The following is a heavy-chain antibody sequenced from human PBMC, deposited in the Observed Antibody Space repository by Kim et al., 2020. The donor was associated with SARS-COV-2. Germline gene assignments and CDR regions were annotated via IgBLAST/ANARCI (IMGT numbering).Heavy chain of an antibody. J-gene: IGHJ4*02. CDR3: ARVSIKDYYDSSGYFDY. Sequence: GKGRLTSSGDNAKNSLYLQMNSLRAEDTAVYYCARVSIKDYYDSSGYFDYWGQGTLVTVSS. V-gene: IGHV3-11*01. D-gene: IGHD3-22*01.